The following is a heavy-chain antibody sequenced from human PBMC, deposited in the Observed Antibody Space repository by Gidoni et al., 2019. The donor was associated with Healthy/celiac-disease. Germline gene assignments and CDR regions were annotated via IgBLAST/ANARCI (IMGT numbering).Heavy chain of an antibody. CDR1: GGSFSGYY. Sequence: QVQLQQWGAGLLKPSETLSLTCAVSGGSFSGYYWSWIRQPPGKGLEWIGEINHSGSTNYNPSLKSRVTISVDTSKNQFSLKLSSVTAADTAVYYCARIVHEQPPIKYYYYMDVWGKGTTVTVSS. J-gene: IGHJ6*03. V-gene: IGHV4-34*01. CDR2: INHSGST. CDR3: ARIVHEQPPIKYYYYMDV. D-gene: IGHD6-13*01.